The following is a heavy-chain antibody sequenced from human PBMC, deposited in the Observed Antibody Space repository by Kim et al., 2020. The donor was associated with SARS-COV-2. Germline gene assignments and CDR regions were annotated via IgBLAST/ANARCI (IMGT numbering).Heavy chain of an antibody. Sequence: GGSLRLFCATSGFTFSAFDMNWVRQAPGKVLEWLSFITKSSATIYYADSVQGRFTISRDNAKNSLYLQMNSLRDEDTALYYCVIVRMGGAFDIWGQGIMV. CDR1: GFTFSAFD. D-gene: IGHD3-16*01. CDR2: ITKSSATI. V-gene: IGHV3-48*02. J-gene: IGHJ3*02. CDR3: VIVRMGGAFDI.